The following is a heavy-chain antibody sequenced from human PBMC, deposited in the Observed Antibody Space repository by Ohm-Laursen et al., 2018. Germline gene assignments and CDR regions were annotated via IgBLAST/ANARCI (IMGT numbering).Heavy chain of an antibody. CDR3: ARDHIFGPYDFWSGGDAFDI. D-gene: IGHD3-3*01. V-gene: IGHV1-46*01. J-gene: IGHJ3*02. Sequence: ASVKVSCKASGYTFTSYYMHWVRQAPGQGLEWMGIINPSGGSTSYAQKFQGRVTVTRDTSTSTVYMELSSLRSEDTAVYYCARDHIFGPYDFWSGGDAFDIWGQGTMVTVSS. CDR1: GYTFTSYY. CDR2: INPSGGST.